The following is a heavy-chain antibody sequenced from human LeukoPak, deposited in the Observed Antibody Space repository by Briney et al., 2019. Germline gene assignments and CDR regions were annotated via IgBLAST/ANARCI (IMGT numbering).Heavy chain of an antibody. D-gene: IGHD2-8*01. CDR1: GFTFSSHW. Sequence: GGSLRLSCTASGFTFSSHWMHWVRQETGKRPVCVARIKSDGTYRDYGDDVKGRFTISRDNAKNTVFLQMNSLRSEDTAVYFCERDDDMYGIDYWGQGTRVTVSS. V-gene: IGHV3-74*01. CDR3: ERDDDMYGIDY. CDR2: IKSDGTYR. J-gene: IGHJ4*02.